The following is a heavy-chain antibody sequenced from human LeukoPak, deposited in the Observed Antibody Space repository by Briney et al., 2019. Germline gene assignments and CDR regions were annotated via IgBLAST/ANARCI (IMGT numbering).Heavy chain of an antibody. J-gene: IGHJ4*02. CDR2: ISAYNGNT. D-gene: IGHD2-2*01. Sequence: AASVKVSCKASGYTFTSYGISWVRQAPGQGLERMGWISAYNGNTNYAQKLQGRVTMTTDTSTSTAYMELRSLRSDDTAVYYCARDVTYCSSTSCYVAYFDYWGQGTLVTVSS. V-gene: IGHV1-18*01. CDR3: ARDVTYCSSTSCYVAYFDY. CDR1: GYTFTSYG.